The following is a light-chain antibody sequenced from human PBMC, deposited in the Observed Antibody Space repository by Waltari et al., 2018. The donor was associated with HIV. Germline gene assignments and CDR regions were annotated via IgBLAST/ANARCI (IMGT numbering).Light chain of an antibody. Sequence: QSALTQPASVSGSPGQSITLSCTGASSDVGRYNYVSWYQHHPGKAPKLIIYDVSNRPSGVSSRFSGSKSGTTAARTISGLQAEDEADYYGSSYTSSRTVVFGGGTKLTVL. CDR3: SSYTSSRTVV. CDR2: DVS. V-gene: IGLV2-14*03. J-gene: IGLJ2*01. CDR1: SSDVGRYNY.